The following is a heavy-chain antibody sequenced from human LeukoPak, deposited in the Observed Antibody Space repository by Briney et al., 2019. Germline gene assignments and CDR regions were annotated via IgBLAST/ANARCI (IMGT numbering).Heavy chain of an antibody. D-gene: IGHD4-17*01. V-gene: IGHV3-7*01. CDR2: IKPDGGEK. J-gene: IGHJ4*02. Sequence: GGSLRLSCAVSGFSFHTYWMTWVRQAPGKGLERVANIKPDGGEKYYVDSVKGRFTISRDNAKNSLYLQMNSLRAEDTAVYYCARHPYGVLDYWGQGTLVTVSS. CDR3: ARHPYGVLDY. CDR1: GFSFHTYW.